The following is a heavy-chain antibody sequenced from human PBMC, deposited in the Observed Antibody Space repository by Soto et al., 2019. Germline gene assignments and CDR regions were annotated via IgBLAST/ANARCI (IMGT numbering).Heavy chain of an antibody. Sequence: SDTLSLTGSVSGGSINYNSYYWGWIRQPPGKGLEWVGGIFYTGTTYYSPSLKDRVTISVDTSKNSFSLNLTSVTAADTAVYFCARLVVVAPVANAWGQGTLVTVSS. V-gene: IGHV4-39*02. CDR2: IFYTGTT. CDR1: GGSINYNSYY. CDR3: ARLVVVAPVANA. J-gene: IGHJ5*02. D-gene: IGHD2-2*01.